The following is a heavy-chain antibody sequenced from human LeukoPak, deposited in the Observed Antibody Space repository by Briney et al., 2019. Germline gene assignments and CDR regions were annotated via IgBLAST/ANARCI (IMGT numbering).Heavy chain of an antibody. CDR2: IYFSGTT. CDR3: ARGVSVHRAFYDWFDP. D-gene: IGHD2/OR15-2a*01. V-gene: IGHV4-30-4*08. Sequence: TSETLSLTCTVSGDSISSGDYYWSWIRQPPGKGLEWIGYIYFSGTTYYNPSLKSRVIISVDTSKNQFSLKLSSVTAADTAVYYCARGVSVHRAFYDWFDPWGQGTLVTVSS. J-gene: IGHJ5*02. CDR1: GDSISSGDYY.